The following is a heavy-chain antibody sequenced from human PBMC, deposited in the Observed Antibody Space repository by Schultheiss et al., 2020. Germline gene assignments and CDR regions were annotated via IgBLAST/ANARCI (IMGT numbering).Heavy chain of an antibody. CDR3: TTLSTSIAARPGVDY. CDR2: IKSKTDGGTT. V-gene: IGHV3-15*07. J-gene: IGHJ4*02. D-gene: IGHD6-6*01. Sequence: GGSLRLSCAASGFTFSSYGMHWVRQAPGKGLEWVGRIKSKTDGGTTDYAAPVKGRFTISRDDSKNTLYLQMNSLKTEDTAVYYCTTLSTSIAARPGVDYWGQGTLVTVSS. CDR1: GFTFSSYG.